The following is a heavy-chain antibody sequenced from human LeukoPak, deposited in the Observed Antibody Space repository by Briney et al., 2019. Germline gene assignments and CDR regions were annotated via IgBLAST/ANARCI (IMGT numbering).Heavy chain of an antibody. CDR2: INPNSGGT. J-gene: IGHJ6*03. V-gene: IGHV1-2*02. CDR3: AREYRGITMVRGVVYYYYYMDV. D-gene: IGHD3-10*01. CDR1: GYTFTSYG. Sequence: ASVKVSCKASGYTFTSYGISWVRQAPGQGLEWMGWINPNSGGTNYAQKFQGRVTMTRDTSISTAYMELSRLRSDDTAVYYCAREYRGITMVRGVVYYYYYMDVWGKGTTVTISS.